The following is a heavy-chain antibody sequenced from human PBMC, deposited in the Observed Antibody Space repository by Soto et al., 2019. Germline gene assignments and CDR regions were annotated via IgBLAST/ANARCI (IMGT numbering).Heavy chain of an antibody. J-gene: IGHJ4*02. CDR2: MNSDGSTT. V-gene: IGHV3-74*01. CDR3: ATAEVDY. CDR1: GCTFNSYS. Sequence: PEGSLILSCSASGCTFNSYSMNWVRQAPGKGLEWVSRMNSDGSTTDYADSVKGRFTVSRDNAKNTLYLQMNSLRAEDTAVYYCATAEVDYWGPGTLVTVSS.